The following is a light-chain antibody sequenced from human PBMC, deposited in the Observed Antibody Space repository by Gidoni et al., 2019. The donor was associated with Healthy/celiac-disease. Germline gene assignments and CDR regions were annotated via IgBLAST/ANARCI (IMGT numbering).Light chain of an antibody. J-gene: IGKJ5*01. Sequence: EIVLTQSPGTLSLSSGERATLSCRASQSVSSSYLAWYQQKPGQAPRLLIYGASSRATGIPDRFSGSGSGTDFTLTISRLEPEDFAVYYCQQYGSSPLTFDQGTRLEIK. V-gene: IGKV3-20*01. CDR2: GAS. CDR3: QQYGSSPLT. CDR1: QSVSSSY.